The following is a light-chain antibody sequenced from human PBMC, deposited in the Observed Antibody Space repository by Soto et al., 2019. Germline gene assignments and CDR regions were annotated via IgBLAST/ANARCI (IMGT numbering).Light chain of an antibody. Sequence: DIVMTQSPLSLPVTPGEPASISCRSSQSLLHSNGNNYLEWYLXKQGQSPQLXIYLGSSRASGVPDRFSGSGSGTDFTMKIRRVEAEDVGVYYCMQGTHWPITFGQGTRLEIK. V-gene: IGKV2-28*01. CDR3: MQGTHWPIT. CDR1: QSLLHSNGNNY. CDR2: LGS. J-gene: IGKJ5*01.